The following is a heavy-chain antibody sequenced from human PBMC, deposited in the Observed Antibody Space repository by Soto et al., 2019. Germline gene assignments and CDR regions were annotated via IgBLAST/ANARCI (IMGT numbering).Heavy chain of an antibody. J-gene: IGHJ5*02. CDR1: GYTFTSYA. CDR2: INAGNGNT. CDR3: ARVTRNYDFWSGYSNWFDP. D-gene: IGHD3-3*01. Sequence: ASVKVSCKASGYTFTSYAMHWVRQAPGQRLEWMGWINAGNGNTKYSQKFQGRVTITRDTSASTAYMELSSLRSEDMAVYYCARVTRNYDFWSGYSNWFDPWGQGTLVTVSS. V-gene: IGHV1-3*01.